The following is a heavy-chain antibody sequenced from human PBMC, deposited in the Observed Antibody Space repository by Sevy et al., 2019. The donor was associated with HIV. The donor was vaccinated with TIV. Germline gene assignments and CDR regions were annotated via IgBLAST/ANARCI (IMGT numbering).Heavy chain of an antibody. CDR3: ARDRRPYSSSLDY. CDR1: GFTFSSYW. Sequence: GGSLRLSCAASGFTFSSYWMSWVRQAPGKGLEGVANIKQDGSEKYYVDSVKGRFTISRDNAKNSLYLQMNSLRAEDTAVYYCARDRRPYSSSLDYWGQGTLVTVSS. J-gene: IGHJ4*02. V-gene: IGHV3-7*01. D-gene: IGHD6-13*01. CDR2: IKQDGSEK.